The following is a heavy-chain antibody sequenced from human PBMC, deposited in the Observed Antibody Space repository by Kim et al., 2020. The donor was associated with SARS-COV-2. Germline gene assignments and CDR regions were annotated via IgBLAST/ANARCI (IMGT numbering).Heavy chain of an antibody. CDR1: GDSLSSDY. V-gene: IGHV4-4*07. D-gene: IGHD3-16*02. J-gene: IGHJ5*02. Sequence: SETLSLTCTVSGDSLSSDYWSWNRQPAGKGLEWIGRIYTSGRTNYNPSFQSGVTMLVDMSKNQFPLQLSSMTAADTAVYYCASALGPWGQGTMVIVFS. CDR2: IYTSGRT. CDR3: ASALGP.